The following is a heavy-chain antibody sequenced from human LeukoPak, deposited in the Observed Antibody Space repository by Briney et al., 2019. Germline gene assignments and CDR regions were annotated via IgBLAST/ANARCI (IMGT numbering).Heavy chain of an antibody. V-gene: IGHV3-30*02. CDR3: AKDLVDIVIIQGDY. CDR1: GFTFSSYG. J-gene: IGHJ4*02. CDR2: IRYDGSNK. D-gene: IGHD2-2*03. Sequence: GGSLRLSCAASGFTFSSYGMHWVRQGPGKGLEWVAFIRYDGSNKYYADSVKGRFTISRDNSKNTLYLQMNSLRAEDTAIYYCAKDLVDIVIIQGDYWGQGTLVTVSS.